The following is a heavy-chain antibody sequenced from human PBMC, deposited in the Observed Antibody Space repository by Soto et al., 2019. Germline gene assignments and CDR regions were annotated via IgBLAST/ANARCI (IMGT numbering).Heavy chain of an antibody. J-gene: IGHJ6*02. CDR3: ARDQYGFRSGSYYYAMEV. D-gene: IGHD3-3*01. Sequence: SETLSLTCTVSGGSVSSESHYWSWIRQTPGKGLEWIGYIYYTGSTNYNPSLKGRVTMSVDTSRDQVSLRLRSVTRADTAVYYCARDQYGFRSGSYYYAMEVWGQGTKVTVSS. CDR2: IYYTGST. V-gene: IGHV4-61*01. CDR1: GGSVSSESHY.